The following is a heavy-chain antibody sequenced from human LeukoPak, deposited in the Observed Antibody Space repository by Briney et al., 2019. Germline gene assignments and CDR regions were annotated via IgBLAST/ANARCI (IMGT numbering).Heavy chain of an antibody. CDR3: ARDDVGATGNFDY. V-gene: IGHV4-38-2*02. CDR2: IYHSGST. Sequence: SETLSLTCTVSGYSISSGYYWGWIRQPPGKGLEWIGSIYHSGSTNYNPSLKSRVTISVDKSKNQFSLKLSSVTAADTAVYYCARDDVGATGNFDYWGQGTLVTVSS. J-gene: IGHJ4*02. D-gene: IGHD1-26*01. CDR1: GYSISSGYY.